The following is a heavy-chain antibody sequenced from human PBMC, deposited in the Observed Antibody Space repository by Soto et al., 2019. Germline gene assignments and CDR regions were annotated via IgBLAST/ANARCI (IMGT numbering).Heavy chain of an antibody. CDR2: ISYDGSNK. D-gene: IGHD3-22*01. V-gene: IGHV3-30-3*01. Sequence: VAVISYDGSNKYYADSVKGRFTISRDNSKNTLYLQMNSLRAEDTAVYYCAREPTTMIVVVPKVTADYWGQGTLVTVSS. CDR3: AREPTTMIVVVPKVTADY. J-gene: IGHJ4*02.